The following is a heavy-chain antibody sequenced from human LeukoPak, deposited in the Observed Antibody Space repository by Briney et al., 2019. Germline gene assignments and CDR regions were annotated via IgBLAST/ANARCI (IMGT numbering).Heavy chain of an antibody. Sequence: ASVKVSCKASGYTVTSYYMHWVRQAPGQGLEWMGILNPSGGSTSYAQKFQGRATLTRATSTSTVYMELSSLRSEDTAVYYCASVYNYGMYVWGQGTTVIVSS. CDR1: GYTVTSYY. CDR2: LNPSGGST. V-gene: IGHV1-46*01. J-gene: IGHJ6*02. CDR3: ASVYNYGMYV.